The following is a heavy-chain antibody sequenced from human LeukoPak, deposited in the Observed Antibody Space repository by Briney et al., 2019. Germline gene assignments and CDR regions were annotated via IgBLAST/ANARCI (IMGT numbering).Heavy chain of an antibody. V-gene: IGHV3-43*02. CDR3: AKDYYGGNSGYFQH. CDR2: ISGDGGST. CDR1: GFTFDDYA. D-gene: IGHD4-23*01. Sequence: GGSLRLSCAASGFTFDDYAMHWVRQAPRKGLEWVSLISGDGGSTYYADSVKGRFTISRDNSKNSLYLQMNSLRTEDTALYYCAKDYYGGNSGYFQHWGQGTLVTVSS. J-gene: IGHJ1*01.